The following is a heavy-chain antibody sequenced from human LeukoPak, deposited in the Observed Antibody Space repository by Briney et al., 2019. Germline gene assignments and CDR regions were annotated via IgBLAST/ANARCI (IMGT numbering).Heavy chain of an antibody. J-gene: IGHJ3*02. CDR3: AVYSSSWFDAFDI. V-gene: IGHV4-38-2*01. CDR2: IYHSGST. Sequence: PSETLSLTCAVSGYSISSGYYWGWIRQPPGKGLEWIGSIYHSGSTYYNPSLKSRVTISVDTSKNQFSLKLSSVTAADTAVYYCAVYSSSWFDAFDIWGQGTVVTVSS. D-gene: IGHD6-13*01. CDR1: GYSISSGYY.